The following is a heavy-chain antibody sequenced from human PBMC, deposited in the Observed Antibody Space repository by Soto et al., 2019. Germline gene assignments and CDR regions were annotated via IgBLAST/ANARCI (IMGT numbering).Heavy chain of an antibody. CDR1: GYTFSSYA. J-gene: IGHJ4*02. Sequence: QVQLVQSGAEVKKPGASVKVSCKASGYTFSSYAISWVRQAPGQGLEWMGWISAYNGNTNYAQNFQGRVTMTTDTSTSTAYRELRSLRSDDTAVYYCARDPGVYYDSSGYYWVYWGQGTLVTVSS. D-gene: IGHD3-22*01. V-gene: IGHV1-18*01. CDR3: ARDPGVYYDSSGYYWVY. CDR2: ISAYNGNT.